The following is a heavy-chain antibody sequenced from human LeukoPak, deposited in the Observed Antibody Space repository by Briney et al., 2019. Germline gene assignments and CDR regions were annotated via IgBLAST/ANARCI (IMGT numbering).Heavy chain of an antibody. Sequence: ASVTVPCKASGGTFSSYAISWVRQAPGQGLEWMGGIIPIFGTANYAQKFQGRVTITADESTSTAYMELSSLRSEDTAVYYCARGYCSSTSCYEEYYYYYGMDVWGQGTTVTVSS. CDR1: GGTFSSYA. CDR3: ARGYCSSTSCYEEYYYYYGMDV. CDR2: IIPIFGTA. V-gene: IGHV1-69*13. J-gene: IGHJ6*02. D-gene: IGHD2-2*01.